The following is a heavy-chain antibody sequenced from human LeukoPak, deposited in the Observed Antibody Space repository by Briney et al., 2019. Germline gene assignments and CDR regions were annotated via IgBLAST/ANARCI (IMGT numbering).Heavy chain of an antibody. CDR3: AREYSSVNLIDY. D-gene: IGHD5-12*01. J-gene: IGHJ4*02. Sequence: ASVKVSCKASGDSFHSYGISWVRQAPGQGLEWMGRVLPTRDTAEYAQKFQGRVTITADKGTATAYIEVSSLTSADTAIYYCAREYSSVNLIDYWGQGTLVTVSS. CDR1: GDSFHSYG. V-gene: IGHV1-69*04. CDR2: VLPTRDTA.